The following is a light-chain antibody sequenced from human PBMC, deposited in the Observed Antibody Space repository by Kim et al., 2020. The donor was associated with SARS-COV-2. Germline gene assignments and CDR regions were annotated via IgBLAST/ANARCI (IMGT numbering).Light chain of an antibody. Sequence: QPVTISCSGSRSNVGNNPVTWFPHVPGTAPKLLMSNDNQRPSGVPDRFSASKSGTSASLAISGLQSEDEAVYYCGSWDDSLSGRVFGGGTKLTVL. CDR3: GSWDDSLSGRV. CDR2: NDN. CDR1: RSNVGNNP. J-gene: IGLJ3*02. V-gene: IGLV1-44*01.